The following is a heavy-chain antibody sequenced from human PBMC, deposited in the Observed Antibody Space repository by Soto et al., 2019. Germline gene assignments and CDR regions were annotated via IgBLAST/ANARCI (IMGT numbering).Heavy chain of an antibody. D-gene: IGHD3-10*01. CDR1: GGTFSSYA. V-gene: IGHV1-69*01. CDR2: IIPIFGTA. CDR3: AREGGYGSGSYYNYVNYGMDV. J-gene: IGHJ6*02. Sequence: QVQLVQSGAQVKKPGSSVKVSCKASGGTFSSYAISWVRQAPGQGLEWMGGIIPIFGTANYAQKFQGRVTITADESTSTAYMELSSLRSEDTAVYYCAREGGYGSGSYYNYVNYGMDVWGQGTTVTVSS.